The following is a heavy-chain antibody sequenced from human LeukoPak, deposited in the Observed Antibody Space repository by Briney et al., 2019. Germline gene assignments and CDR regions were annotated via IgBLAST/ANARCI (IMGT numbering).Heavy chain of an antibody. Sequence: PSQTLSLTCTVSGDSVSSGGYYWSWLRQPAGKGLEWIGRIYPSGNTNYNPSLKSRVTISMDTSKNQFSLKLSSVTAADTAVYYCARVEATATAYFDSWGQGTLVTASS. CDR2: IYPSGNT. CDR1: GDSVSSGGYY. D-gene: IGHD5-18*01. CDR3: ARVEATATAYFDS. J-gene: IGHJ4*02. V-gene: IGHV4-61*02.